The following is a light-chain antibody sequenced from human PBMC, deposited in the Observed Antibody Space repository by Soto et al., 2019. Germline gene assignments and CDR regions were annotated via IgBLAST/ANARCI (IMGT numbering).Light chain of an antibody. Sequence: EIVLTQSPGTLSLSPGDRATLSCRASQSVSICYFAWYQQKPGQPPRVLIDETSSSATGIPDRFSGSGSGTDLTLPISSLEHEDFAVYYCQQYGSAPPVTFGPGTRVDIK. J-gene: IGKJ3*01. V-gene: IGKV3-20*01. CDR2: ETS. CDR3: QQYGSAPPVT. CDR1: QSVSICY.